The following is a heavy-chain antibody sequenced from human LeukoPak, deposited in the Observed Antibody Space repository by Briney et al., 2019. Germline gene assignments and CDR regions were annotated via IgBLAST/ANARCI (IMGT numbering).Heavy chain of an antibody. CDR1: GDTFSNYA. J-gene: IGHJ3*02. CDR3: ARAPDRPLGAFDI. Sequence: ASVKVSCKASGDTFSNYAFSWVRQAPGQGLEWMGWISGYSGKTSYAQKLQGRVTMTTDTSTSTVYMELRSLRSDDTAMYYCARAPDRPLGAFDIWGQGTMVTVSS. CDR2: ISGYSGKT. D-gene: IGHD3-22*01. V-gene: IGHV1-18*01.